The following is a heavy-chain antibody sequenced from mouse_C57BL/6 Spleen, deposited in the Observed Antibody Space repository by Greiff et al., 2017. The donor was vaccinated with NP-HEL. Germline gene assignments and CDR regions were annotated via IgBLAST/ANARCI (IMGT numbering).Heavy chain of an antibody. V-gene: IGHV3-6*01. J-gene: IGHJ1*03. CDR1: GYSITSGYY. CDR3: ARGGGYFDV. CDR2: ISYDGSN. Sequence: DVKLQESGPGLVKPSQSLSLTCSVTGYSITSGYYWNWTRQFPGNKLEWMGYISYDGSNNYNPSLKNRISITRDTSKNQFFLKLNSVTTEDTATYYCARGGGYFDVWGTGTTVTVSS.